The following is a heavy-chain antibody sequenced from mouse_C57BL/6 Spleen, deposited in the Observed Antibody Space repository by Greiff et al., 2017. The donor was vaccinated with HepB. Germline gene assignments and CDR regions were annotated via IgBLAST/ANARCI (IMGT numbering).Heavy chain of an antibody. Sequence: VQLQQPGAELVKPGASVKLSCKASGYTFTSYWMHWVKQRPGQGLEWIGMIHPNSGSTNYNEKFKSKATLTVDKSSSTAYMQLSSLTSEDSAVYYCAISLYYGYNQNSDYWGQGTTLTVSS. CDR3: AISLYYGYNQNSDY. D-gene: IGHD2-2*01. CDR2: IHPNSGST. J-gene: IGHJ2*01. V-gene: IGHV1-64*01. CDR1: GYTFTSYW.